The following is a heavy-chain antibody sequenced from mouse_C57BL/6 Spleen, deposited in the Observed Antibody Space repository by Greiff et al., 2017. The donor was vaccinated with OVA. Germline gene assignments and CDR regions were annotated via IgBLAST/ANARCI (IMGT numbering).Heavy chain of an antibody. CDR3: ARLSLGYRVLDY. J-gene: IGHJ2*01. CDR2: IDPSDSET. D-gene: IGHD2-2*01. CDR1: GYTFTSYW. Sequence: QVQLQQPGAELVRPGSSVKLSCKASGYTFTSYWMHWVKQRPIQGLEWIGNIDPSDSETHYNQKFKDKATLTVDKSSSTAYMQLSSLTSEDSAVYYCARLSLGYRVLDYWGQGTTLTVSS. V-gene: IGHV1-52*01.